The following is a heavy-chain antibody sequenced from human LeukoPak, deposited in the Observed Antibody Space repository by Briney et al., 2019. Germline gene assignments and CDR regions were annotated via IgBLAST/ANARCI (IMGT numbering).Heavy chain of an antibody. V-gene: IGHV3-30*18. CDR3: AKDVSALSHYYGMDV. CDR1: GFTFSSYG. CDR2: ISHDGSNK. Sequence: GGSLRLSCAASGFTFSSYGMHWVRQAPGKGLEWVAVISHDGSNKYYADSVKGRFTISRDNSKNTLYLQMNSLRAEDTAVYYCAKDVSALSHYYGMDVWGQGTTVTVSS. D-gene: IGHD2/OR15-2a*01. J-gene: IGHJ6*02.